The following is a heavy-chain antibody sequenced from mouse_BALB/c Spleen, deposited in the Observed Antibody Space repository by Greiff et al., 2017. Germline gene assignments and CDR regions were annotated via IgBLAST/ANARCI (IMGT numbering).Heavy chain of an antibody. D-gene: IGHD2-1*01. V-gene: IGHV2-9*02. CDR1: GFSLTSYG. CDR3: ARVGGNYVPFFAY. CDR2: IWAGGST. J-gene: IGHJ3*01. Sequence: QVQLKESGPGLVAPSQSLSITCTVSGFSLTSYGVHWVRQPPGKGLEWLGVIWAGGSTNYNSALMSRLSISKDNSKSQVFLKMNSLQTDDTAMYYCARVGGNYVPFFAYWGQGTLVTVSA.